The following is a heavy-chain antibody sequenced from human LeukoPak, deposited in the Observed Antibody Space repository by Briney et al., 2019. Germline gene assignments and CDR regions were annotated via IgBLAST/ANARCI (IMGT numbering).Heavy chain of an antibody. Sequence: SETLSLTCAVYGGSFSGYYWSWIRQPPGKGLEWIGEINHSGSTNYNPSLKSRVTISVDTSKNQFSLKLSSVTAADTAVYYCARSKAYCGGDCYSPFDYWGQGTLVTVSS. CDR1: GGSFSGYY. J-gene: IGHJ4*02. D-gene: IGHD2-21*02. V-gene: IGHV4-34*01. CDR3: ARSKAYCGGDCYSPFDY. CDR2: INHSGST.